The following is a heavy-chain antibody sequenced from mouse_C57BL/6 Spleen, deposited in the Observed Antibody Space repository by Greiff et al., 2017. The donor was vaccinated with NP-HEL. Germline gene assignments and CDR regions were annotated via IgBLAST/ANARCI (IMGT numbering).Heavy chain of an antibody. D-gene: IGHD1-1*01. CDR2: IWSGGST. CDR3: ARNYYGVDY. J-gene: IGHJ2*01. Sequence: QVQLQQSGPGLVQPSQSLSITCTVSGFSLTSYGVDWVRQSPGKGLEWLGVIWSGGSTDYNAAFIYRLSISKDNSKSQVFFKMNSLQADDTAIYDCARNYYGVDYWGQGTTLTVSS. CDR1: GFSLTSYG. V-gene: IGHV2-2*01.